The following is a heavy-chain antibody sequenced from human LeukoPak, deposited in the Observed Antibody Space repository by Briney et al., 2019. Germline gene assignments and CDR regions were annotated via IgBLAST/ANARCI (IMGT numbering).Heavy chain of an antibody. D-gene: IGHD6-6*01. CDR2: ISSNSRTI. V-gene: IGHV3-48*01. J-gene: IGHJ4*02. CDR1: GFTFDDYG. CDR3: TRGGAARPDY. Sequence: GGSLRLSCAASGFTFDDYGMDWVRQAPGKGLEWVSYISSNSRTIDYANSVKGRFTISRDNAKNSLFLQMSSLRAEDTAMYYCTRGGAARPDYWGQGTLVTVSS.